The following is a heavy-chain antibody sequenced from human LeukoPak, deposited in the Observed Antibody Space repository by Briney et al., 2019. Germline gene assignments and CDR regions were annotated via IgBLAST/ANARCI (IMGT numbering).Heavy chain of an antibody. CDR3: ARGGAAAATYYYGMDV. V-gene: IGHV3-48*04. D-gene: IGHD6-13*01. Sequence: GSLRLSCAASGFTFSTYSMNWVRQAPGKGLEWVSYISSSSSTIYYADSVKGRFTISRDNAKNSLYLQMNSLRAEDTAVYYCARGGAAAATYYYGMDVWGQGTTVTVSS. CDR1: GFTFSTYS. CDR2: ISSSSSTI. J-gene: IGHJ6*02.